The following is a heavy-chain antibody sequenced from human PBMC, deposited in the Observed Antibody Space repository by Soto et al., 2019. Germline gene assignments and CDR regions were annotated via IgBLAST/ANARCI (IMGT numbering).Heavy chain of an antibody. D-gene: IGHD5-12*01. J-gene: IGHJ4*02. Sequence: ASVKVSCKASGYTFTGYYMHWVRQAPGQGLEWMGIINPSGGSTSYAQRFQGRVTMTRDTSTSTVYMELSSLRSEDTAVYYCARELMTGGNADYWGQGTLVTVSS. CDR2: INPSGGST. V-gene: IGHV1-46*01. CDR1: GYTFTGYY. CDR3: ARELMTGGNADY.